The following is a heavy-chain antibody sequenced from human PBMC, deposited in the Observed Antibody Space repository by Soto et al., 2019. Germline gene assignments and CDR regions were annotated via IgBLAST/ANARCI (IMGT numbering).Heavy chain of an antibody. CDR3: THHGYYSYGMDV. J-gene: IGHJ6*02. CDR2: IFWDDDK. CDR1: GFSLSTSGVG. V-gene: IGHV2-5*02. Sequence: QITLKESGPTPVKPTQTLTLTCTFSGFSLSTSGVGVGWIRQPPGKALEWLALIFWDDDKRYSPSLKSRLTITKDTSKNQVVLTMTNMDPVDAATYYCTHHGYYSYGMDVWGQGTTVTVSS.